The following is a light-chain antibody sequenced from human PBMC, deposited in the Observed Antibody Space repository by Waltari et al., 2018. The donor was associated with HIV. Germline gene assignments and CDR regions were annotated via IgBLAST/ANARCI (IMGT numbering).Light chain of an antibody. Sequence: DIPLTQSPSSLSASVGDRVTITCRASQSISRYINWYQQKSGKAPKILIHAASSLQSGVPSRFSGSGSGTDFTLTINSLQPEDFATYYCQQSYSTPRTFGQGTKVEIK. J-gene: IGKJ1*01. CDR3: QQSYSTPRT. V-gene: IGKV1-39*01. CDR1: QSISRY. CDR2: AAS.